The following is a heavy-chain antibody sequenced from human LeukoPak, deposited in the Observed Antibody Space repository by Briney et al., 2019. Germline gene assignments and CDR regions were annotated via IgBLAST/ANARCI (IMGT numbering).Heavy chain of an antibody. CDR1: GFTFSDYT. D-gene: IGHD3-3*01. J-gene: IGHJ4*02. V-gene: IGHV3-21*01. Sequence: PGGSLRLSCAASGFTFSDYTLNWVRQAPGKGLEWVSSIKTSDNYIFYADSVAGRFTVSTDDAQSSLYLQMNSLRAEDTAIYYCARDIGYYDFWSGPFDYWGQGTLVTVSS. CDR2: IKTSDNYI. CDR3: ARDIGYYDFWSGPFDY.